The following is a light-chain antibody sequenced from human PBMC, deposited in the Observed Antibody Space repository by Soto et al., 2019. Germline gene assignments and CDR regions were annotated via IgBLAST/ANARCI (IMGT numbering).Light chain of an antibody. Sequence: IVITQSPRTLSLSPVGIASLXCRASQSVGSNLAWYQQKPGQAPRLLIYGASNRATGIPARFSGSGSGTDFTLTISSLQSEDFAVYHCQQHNNWPITFGQGTRLENK. J-gene: IGKJ5*01. CDR3: QQHNNWPIT. CDR2: GAS. CDR1: QSVGSN. V-gene: IGKV3-15*01.